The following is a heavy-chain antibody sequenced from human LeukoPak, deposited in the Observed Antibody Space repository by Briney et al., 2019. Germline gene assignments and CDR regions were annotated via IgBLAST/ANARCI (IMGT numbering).Heavy chain of an antibody. Sequence: GGSLRLSCAASGFTFSSYAMSWVRQAPGKGLERVSAISGSGGSTYYADSVKGRFTISRDNSKNTLYLQMNSLRAEDTAVYYCAKDLGDYVWGSHGYFDYWGQGTLVTVSS. CDR3: AKDLGDYVWGSHGYFDY. D-gene: IGHD3-16*01. V-gene: IGHV3-23*01. CDR1: GFTFSSYA. J-gene: IGHJ4*02. CDR2: ISGSGGST.